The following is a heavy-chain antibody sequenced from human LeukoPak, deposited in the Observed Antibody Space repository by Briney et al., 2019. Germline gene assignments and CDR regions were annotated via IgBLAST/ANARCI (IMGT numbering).Heavy chain of an antibody. J-gene: IGHJ4*02. Sequence: GSLRLSCAASGFTFSSYAMHWVRQAPGKGLEWVAVISYDGSNKYYADSVKGRFTISRDNSKNTLYLQMNSLRAEDTAVYYCARDSESAGSSYYFDYWGQGTLVTVSS. CDR3: ARDSESAGSSYYFDY. CDR2: ISYDGSNK. CDR1: GFTFSSYA. V-gene: IGHV3-30-3*01. D-gene: IGHD3-10*01.